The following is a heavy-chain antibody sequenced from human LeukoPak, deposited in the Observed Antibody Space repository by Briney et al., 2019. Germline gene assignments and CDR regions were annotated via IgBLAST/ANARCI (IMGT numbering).Heavy chain of an antibody. CDR1: GGSFSGYY. CDR2: IYYSGRT. V-gene: IGHV4-59*01. D-gene: IGHD2-15*01. Sequence: SETLSLTCAVYGGSFSGYYWSWIRQPPGKGLEWIGYIYYSGRTNYNPSLKSRVTISVDTSKNQFSLKLSSVTAADTAVYYCARGRINTDYWGQGTLVTVSS. CDR3: ARGRINTDY. J-gene: IGHJ4*02.